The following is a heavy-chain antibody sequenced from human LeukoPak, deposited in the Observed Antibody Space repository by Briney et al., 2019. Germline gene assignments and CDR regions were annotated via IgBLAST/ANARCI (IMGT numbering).Heavy chain of an antibody. J-gene: IGHJ4*02. CDR1: GFTVSNNY. D-gene: IGHD5-24*01. CDR2: VRGDGST. V-gene: IGHV3-53*01. CDR3: ARDVDGDGYSFFEY. Sequence: QTGGSLRLSCAASGFTVSNNYMNWVRQAPGKGLEWVSLVRGDGSTYYADSVKGRFTVSKDNSRNTVYLQMNSLRAEDTAAYYCARDVDGDGYSFFEYWGRGTLVTVSS.